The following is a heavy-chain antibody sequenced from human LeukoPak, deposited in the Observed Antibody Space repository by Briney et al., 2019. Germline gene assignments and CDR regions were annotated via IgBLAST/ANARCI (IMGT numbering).Heavy chain of an antibody. J-gene: IGHJ5*02. V-gene: IGHV4-59*01. CDR2: IYYSGST. Sequence: SETLSLTCAVYGGSFSGYYWSWIRQPPGKGLEWIGYIYYSGSTNYNPSLKSRVTISVDTSKNQFSLKLSSVSAADTAVYYCARSPYYDFTFDPWGQGTLVTVSS. D-gene: IGHD3-3*01. CDR1: GGSFSGYY. CDR3: ARSPYYDFTFDP.